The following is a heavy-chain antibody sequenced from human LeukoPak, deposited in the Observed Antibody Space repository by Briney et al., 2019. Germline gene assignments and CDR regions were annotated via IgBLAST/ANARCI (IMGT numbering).Heavy chain of an antibody. CDR2: IKQDGSEK. V-gene: IGHV3-7*01. J-gene: IGHJ3*02. Sequence: PGGSLRLSCAASGFTFSSYWMSWVRQAPGKGLEWVANIKQDGSEKYYVDSVKGRFTISRDNSKNTLYLQMNSLRAEDTAVYYCARGDEYSSSSSKGAFDIWGHGTMVTVSS. D-gene: IGHD6-6*01. CDR1: GFTFSSYW. CDR3: ARGDEYSSSSSKGAFDI.